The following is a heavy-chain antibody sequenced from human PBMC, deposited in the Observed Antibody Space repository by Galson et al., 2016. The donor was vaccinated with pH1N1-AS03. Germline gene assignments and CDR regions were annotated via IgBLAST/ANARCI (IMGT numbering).Heavy chain of an antibody. D-gene: IGHD3-16*02. CDR1: GGSVSTDPYY. V-gene: IGHV4-61*03. J-gene: IGHJ4*02. Sequence: ETLSLTCTVSGGSVSTDPYYWSWIRQPPRKGLEWIGYISYSGIAYYNPSLTSRVNISEDSSKNHLALKLTSVSAADTAVDYCGSYRGGPFFDFWGQGILVTVSS. CDR2: ISYSGIA. CDR3: GSYRGGPFFDF.